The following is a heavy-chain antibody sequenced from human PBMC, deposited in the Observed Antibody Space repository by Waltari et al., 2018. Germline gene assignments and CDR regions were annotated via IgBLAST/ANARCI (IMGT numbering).Heavy chain of an antibody. CDR3: AGSLGY. Sequence: QVQLVESGGGVVQPGRSLSLSCAASGFTFSSYAMHRVRQAPGQGLEWVAVISYDGSNKYYADSVKGRFTISRDNSKNTLYLQMNSLRAEDTAVYYCAGSLGYWGQGTLVTVSS. CDR1: GFTFSSYA. D-gene: IGHD3-16*02. CDR2: ISYDGSNK. J-gene: IGHJ1*01. V-gene: IGHV3-30-3*01.